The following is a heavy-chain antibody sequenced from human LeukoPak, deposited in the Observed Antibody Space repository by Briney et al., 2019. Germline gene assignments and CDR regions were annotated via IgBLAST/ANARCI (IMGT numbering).Heavy chain of an antibody. D-gene: IGHD6-13*01. Sequence: PSETLSHTCAVYGGSFSGYYWSWIRQPPGKGLEWIGEINHSGSTNYNPSLKSRVTISVDTSKNQFSLKLSSVTAADTAVYYCARSGYSSSWYPGAVYFDYWGQGTLVTVSS. V-gene: IGHV4-34*01. J-gene: IGHJ4*02. CDR1: GGSFSGYY. CDR2: INHSGST. CDR3: ARSGYSSSWYPGAVYFDY.